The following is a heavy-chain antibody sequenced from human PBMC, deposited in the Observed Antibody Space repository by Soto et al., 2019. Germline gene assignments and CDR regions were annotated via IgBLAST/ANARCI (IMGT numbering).Heavy chain of an antibody. V-gene: IGHV5-51*01. D-gene: IGHD2-2*01. CDR1: GYSFTSYW. CDR3: AGGYCSSTSCYGGAFDI. Sequence: PGESLKISCKGSGYSFTSYWIGWVRQMPGKGLEWMGIIYPGDSDTRYSPSFQGQVTISADKSISTAYLQWSSLKASDTAMYFCAGGYCSSTSCYGGAFDIWGQRTMVTVSS. CDR2: IYPGDSDT. J-gene: IGHJ3*02.